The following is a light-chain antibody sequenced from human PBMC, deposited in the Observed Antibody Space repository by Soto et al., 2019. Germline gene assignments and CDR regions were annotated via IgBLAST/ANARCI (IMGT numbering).Light chain of an antibody. J-gene: IGKJ1*01. CDR3: QQYPNWPPWT. CDR2: GAS. Sequence: EIVMTQSPATLSVSPGERATLSCRASQGISTNLAWYQQKPGQAPRLLIYGASTRATGVPARFSGSGSGTEFTLTISSLQSDDCAVYYCQQYPNWPPWTFGQGTKVDVK. V-gene: IGKV3-15*01. CDR1: QGISTN.